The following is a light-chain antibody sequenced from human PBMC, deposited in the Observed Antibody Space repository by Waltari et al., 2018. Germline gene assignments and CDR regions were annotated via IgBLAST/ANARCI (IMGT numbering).Light chain of an antibody. V-gene: IGLV2-11*01. CDR3: CSYAGSYTRV. Sequence: QSALTQPRSVSGSPGQSVTISCTGTSSHVGSYAYVSWYQQHPGKAPKLMIYDVSKRPSGVPDRFSGSKSGNTASLTISGLQAEDEADYYCCSYAGSYTRVFGGGTKLTVL. J-gene: IGLJ3*02. CDR2: DVS. CDR1: SSHVGSYAY.